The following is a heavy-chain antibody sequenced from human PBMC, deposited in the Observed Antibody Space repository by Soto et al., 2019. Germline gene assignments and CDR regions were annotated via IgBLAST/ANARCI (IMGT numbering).Heavy chain of an antibody. V-gene: IGHV4-34*01. CDR3: ARRGDCSGGSCYSKVFDY. CDR2: INHSGST. D-gene: IGHD2-15*01. J-gene: IGHJ4*02. CDR1: GGSFSGYY. Sequence: PSETLSLTCAVYGGSFSGYYWSWIRQPPGKGLEWIGEINHSGSTNYNPSLKSRVTISVDTSKNQFSLKLSSVTAADTAVYYCARRGDCSGGSCYSKVFDYWGQGTLVTVSS.